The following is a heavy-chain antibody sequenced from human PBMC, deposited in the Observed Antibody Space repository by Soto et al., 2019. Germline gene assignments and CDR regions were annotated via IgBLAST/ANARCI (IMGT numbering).Heavy chain of an antibody. CDR3: AQGTPNDYDSSDPMSDGMGV. CDR1: GFTFDDYA. Sequence: GGSLRLSCAASGFTFDDYAMHWVRQAPGKGLEWVSGISWNSGSIGYADSVKGRFTISRDNAKNSLYLQMNRLRAEDTPLYYCAQGTPNDYDSSDPMSDGMGVWGQEPRV. CDR2: ISWNSGSI. V-gene: IGHV3-9*01. J-gene: IGHJ6*02. D-gene: IGHD3-22*01.